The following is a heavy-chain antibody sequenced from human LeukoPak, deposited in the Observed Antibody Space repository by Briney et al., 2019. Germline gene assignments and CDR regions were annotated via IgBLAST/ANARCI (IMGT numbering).Heavy chain of an antibody. CDR2: IWYDGSNK. D-gene: IGHD4-17*01. CDR1: GFTFSSYG. J-gene: IGHJ3*02. CDR3: ARGYGDYDAFDI. V-gene: IGHV3-33*01. Sequence: GRSLRLSCAASGFTFSSYGMHWVRQAPGKGLEWVAVIWYDGSNKYYADSVKGRFTISRDNSKNTLYLQMNSLRAEDTAVYYCARGYGDYDAFDIWGQGTMVTVSS.